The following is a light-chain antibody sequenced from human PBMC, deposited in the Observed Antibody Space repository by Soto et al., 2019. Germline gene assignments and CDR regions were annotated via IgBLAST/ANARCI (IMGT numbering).Light chain of an antibody. CDR1: SSDVGGYNY. J-gene: IGLJ2*01. Sequence: QSALTQPASVSGSPGQSITISCTGTSSDVGGYNYVSWYQQHPGKAPKLMIYDVSNRPSGVSNRFSGSKSGNTDSLTISGLRAEDEAEDYCSSYTSSSTLGVFGGGTQVTVL. V-gene: IGLV2-14*01. CDR3: SSYTSSSTLGV. CDR2: DVS.